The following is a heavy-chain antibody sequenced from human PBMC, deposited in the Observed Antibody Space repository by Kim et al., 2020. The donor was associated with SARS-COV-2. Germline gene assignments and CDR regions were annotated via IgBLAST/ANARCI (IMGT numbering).Heavy chain of an antibody. CDR2: IYYSGST. J-gene: IGHJ4*02. CDR1: GGSISSSSYY. D-gene: IGHD1-7*01. Sequence: SETLSLTCTVSGGSISSSSYYWGWIRQPPGKGLEWIGSIYYSGSTYYNPSLKSRVTISVDTSKNQFSLKLSSVTAADTAVYYCARRGITGTHDPWGGDYWGQGTLVTVSS. CDR3: ARRGITGTHDPWGGDY. V-gene: IGHV4-39*01.